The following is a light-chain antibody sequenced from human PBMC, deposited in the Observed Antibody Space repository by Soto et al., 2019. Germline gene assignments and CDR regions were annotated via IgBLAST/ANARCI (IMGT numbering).Light chain of an antibody. J-gene: IGKJ1*01. CDR3: QQYGSSPRT. CDR2: AAS. CDR1: QSVSSSY. V-gene: IGKV3-20*01. Sequence: EIVMTQSPGTLSLSPGERATLSCKASQSVSSSYLAWYQQKPGQAPRPLIYAASSRASGIPDRFSGSGSGTDFTLTISGLEPEDFAVYYCQQYGSSPRTFGQGTKV.